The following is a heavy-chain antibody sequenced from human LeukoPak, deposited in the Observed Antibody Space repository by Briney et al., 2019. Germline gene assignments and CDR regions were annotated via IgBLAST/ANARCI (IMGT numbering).Heavy chain of an antibody. J-gene: IGHJ3*02. CDR1: GYTFTGYY. CDR3: ARDWSMVRGWRYGDAFDI. V-gene: IGHV1-2*02. D-gene: IGHD3-10*01. CDR2: INPNSGGT. Sequence: ASVKVSCKASGYTFTGYYMHWVRQAPGQGLEWMGWINPNSGGTNYAQKFQGRVTMTRDTSISTAYMELSRLRSDDTAVYYCARDWSMVRGWRYGDAFDIWGQGTMVTVSS.